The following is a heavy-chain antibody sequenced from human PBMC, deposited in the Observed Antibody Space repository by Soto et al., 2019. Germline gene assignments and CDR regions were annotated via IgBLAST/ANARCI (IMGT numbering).Heavy chain of an antibody. Sequence: EVQLVESGGGLAKPGGSLRLSCAASGFTFSSYNMNWVRQAPGKGLEWVSFISSGSSSYTNYADSVRGRFTISRDNAKNSLYLQMNSLRAEDTAVYYCARDNGEGYFDLWGRGTLVTVSS. J-gene: IGHJ2*01. CDR3: ARDNGEGYFDL. CDR2: ISSGSSSYT. D-gene: IGHD4-17*01. CDR1: GFTFSSYN. V-gene: IGHV3-21*01.